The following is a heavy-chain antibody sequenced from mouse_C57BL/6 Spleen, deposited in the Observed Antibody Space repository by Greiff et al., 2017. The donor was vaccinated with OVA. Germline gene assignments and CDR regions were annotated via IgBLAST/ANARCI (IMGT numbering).Heavy chain of an antibody. J-gene: IGHJ4*01. V-gene: IGHV5-16*01. Sequence: EVMLVESEGGLVQPGSSMKLSCTASGFTFSDYYMAWVRQVPEKGLEWVANINYDGSSTYYLDSLKSRFIISRDNAKNILYLQMSSLKSEDTATYYCARDRYDGYYWDYAMDYWGQGTSVTVSS. CDR1: GFTFSDYY. CDR2: INYDGSST. D-gene: IGHD2-3*01. CDR3: ARDRYDGYYWDYAMDY.